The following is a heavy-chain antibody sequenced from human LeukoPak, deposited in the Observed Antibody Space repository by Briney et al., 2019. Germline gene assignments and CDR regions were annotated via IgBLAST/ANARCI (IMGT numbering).Heavy chain of an antibody. Sequence: GGSLRLSCTTSGFTFSFYGMHWVRQVPGKGLEWVSFIWNDGSHKNYADSVKGRFTISRDNSMNTLYLQMNSLRPEDTAVYYCAKDFVVALRHWGQGTLVTVSS. J-gene: IGHJ4*02. V-gene: IGHV3-30*02. CDR2: IWNDGSHK. CDR1: GFTFSFYG. CDR3: AKDFVVALRH. D-gene: IGHD2-2*01.